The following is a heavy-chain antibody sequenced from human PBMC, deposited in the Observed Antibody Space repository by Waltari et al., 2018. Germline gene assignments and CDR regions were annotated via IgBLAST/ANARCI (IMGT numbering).Heavy chain of an antibody. V-gene: IGHV3-30-3*01. J-gene: IGHJ6*04. CDR3: ARGPPQNMDV. Sequence: QVQLVESGGGVVQPGRSLRLSCAASGFTFSSYAMHWVRQAPGKVLEWVAVISYEVSNKYYADSVKGRFTISRDNSKNTLYLQMNSLRAEDTAVYYCARGPPQNMDVWGKGTTVTISS. CDR1: GFTFSSYA. CDR2: ISYEVSNK.